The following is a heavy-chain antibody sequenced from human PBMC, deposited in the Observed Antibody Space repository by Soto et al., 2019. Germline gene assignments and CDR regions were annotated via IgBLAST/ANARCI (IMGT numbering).Heavy chain of an antibody. J-gene: IGHJ4*02. CDR2: IYPGDSDT. CDR1: GYRFTNYW. V-gene: IGHV5-51*01. CDR3: ARQVAASTFDY. Sequence: GESLKISCKGSGYRFTNYWIGWVRQMPGKGLEWMGIIYPGDSDTRYSPSFQGQVTISADKSINTAYLQWSSLKASDTAMYYCARQVAASTFDYWGQGTLVTVSS. D-gene: IGHD2-15*01.